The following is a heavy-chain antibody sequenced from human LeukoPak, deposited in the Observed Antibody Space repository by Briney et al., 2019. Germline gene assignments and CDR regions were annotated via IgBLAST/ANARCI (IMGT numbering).Heavy chain of an antibody. V-gene: IGHV5-10-1*01. CDR2: IDPSDSYT. CDR3: ARHKSSNIVGVWYFQH. CDR1: GYSFTSYW. Sequence: GESLKISCKGSGYSFTSYWISWVRQMPGKGVEWMGRIDPSDSYTNYSPSFQGHVTISADKSISTAYLQWSSQKAADTSMYYCARHKSSNIVGVWYFQHWGQGTLVTVST. D-gene: IGHD2-2*01. J-gene: IGHJ1*01.